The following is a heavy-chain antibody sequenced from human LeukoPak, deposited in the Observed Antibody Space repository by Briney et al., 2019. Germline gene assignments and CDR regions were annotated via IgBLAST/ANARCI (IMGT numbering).Heavy chain of an antibody. CDR2: INSDGSST. CDR1: GFTFSSYW. CDR3: ARRPGRGVQSYYFDY. J-gene: IGHJ4*02. V-gene: IGHV3-74*01. Sequence: GGSLRLSCVASGFTFSSYWMHWVRQAPGKGLVWVSRINSDGSSTSYADSVKGRFTISRDNAKNTLYLQMNSLRAEDTAVYYYARRPGRGVQSYYFDYWGQGTLVTVSS. D-gene: IGHD1-1*01.